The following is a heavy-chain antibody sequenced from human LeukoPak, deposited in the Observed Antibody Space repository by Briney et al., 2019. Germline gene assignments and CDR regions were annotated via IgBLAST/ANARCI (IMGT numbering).Heavy chain of an antibody. D-gene: IGHD5-18*01. CDR1: GYTFTSYA. Sequence: ASVKVSCRASGYTFTSYAMHWVRQAPGQRLEWMGWINAGNGNTKYSQKFQGRVTITRDTSASTAYMELSSLRSEDTAVYYCARGPSRGYSYGTPHFDYWGQGTLVTVSS. J-gene: IGHJ4*02. CDR2: INAGNGNT. V-gene: IGHV1-3*01. CDR3: ARGPSRGYSYGTPHFDY.